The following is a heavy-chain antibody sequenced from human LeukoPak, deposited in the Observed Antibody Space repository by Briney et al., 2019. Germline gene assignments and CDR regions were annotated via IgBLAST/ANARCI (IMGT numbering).Heavy chain of an antibody. CDR1: GDSVSSSSAA. D-gene: IGHD6-19*01. Sequence: SQTLSLTCAISGDSVSSSSAAWNWIRQSPSRGLEWLGRTYYRSKWYNAVSVKSRITINPDTSKNQFSLQLNSVTPEDTAVYYCARDSSGWLNWFDPWGQGTLVTVSS. J-gene: IGHJ5*02. CDR3: ARDSSGWLNWFDP. CDR2: TYYRSKWY. V-gene: IGHV6-1*01.